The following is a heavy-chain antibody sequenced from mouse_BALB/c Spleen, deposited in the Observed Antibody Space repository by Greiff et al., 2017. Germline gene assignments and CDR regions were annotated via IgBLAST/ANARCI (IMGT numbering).Heavy chain of an antibody. Sequence: QVHVKQPGAELVRPGASVKLSCKASGYTFTSYWINWVKQRPGQGLEWIGNIYPSDSYTNYNQKFKDKATLTVDKSSSTAYMQLSSPTSEDSAVYYCTRGDYWGQGTTLTVSS. CDR3: TRGDY. J-gene: IGHJ2*01. V-gene: IGHV1-69*02. CDR2: IYPSDSYT. CDR1: GYTFTSYW.